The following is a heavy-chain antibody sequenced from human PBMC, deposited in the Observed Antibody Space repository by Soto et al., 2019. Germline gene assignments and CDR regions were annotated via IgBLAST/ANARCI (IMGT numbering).Heavy chain of an antibody. J-gene: IGHJ6*02. CDR1: GFTFSSYS. V-gene: IGHV3-21*01. CDR3: ARGRGYSREYYYYYGMDV. Sequence: GGSLRLSCAASGFTFSSYSMNWVRQAPGKGLEWVSSISSSSSYIYYADSVKGRFTISRDNAKNSLYLQMNSLRAEDTAVYYCARGRGYSREYYYYYGMDVWGQGTTVTVSS. D-gene: IGHD2-2*03. CDR2: ISSSSSYI.